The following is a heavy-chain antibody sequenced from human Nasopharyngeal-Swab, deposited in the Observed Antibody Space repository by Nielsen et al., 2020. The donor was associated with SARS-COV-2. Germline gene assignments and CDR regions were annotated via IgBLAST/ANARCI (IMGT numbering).Heavy chain of an antibody. V-gene: IGHV3-43*02. J-gene: IGHJ3*01. D-gene: IGHD3-3*01. CDR1: GFIFEDYA. CDR2: ISGDGDSA. Sequence: GESLKISCAASGFIFEDYAMHWVRQAPGKGLEWVSLISGDGDSASYRDSVKGRFTISRENNKNSLYLQMNSLTVEDTALYYCAKPFWSGYYSGDSFDFWGQGTMVTVSS. CDR3: AKPFWSGYYSGDSFDF.